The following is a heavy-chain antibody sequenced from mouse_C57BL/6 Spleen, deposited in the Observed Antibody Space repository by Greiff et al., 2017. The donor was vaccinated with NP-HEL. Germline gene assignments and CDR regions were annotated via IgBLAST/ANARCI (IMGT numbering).Heavy chain of an antibody. Sequence: VQLQQPGAELVRPGSSVKLSCKASGYTFTSYWMDWVKQRPGQGLEWIGNIYPSDSETHYTQKFKDKATLTVDKSSSTAYMQLSSLTSEDSAVYYCARAYSNYEAWFAYWGQGTLVTVSA. CDR2: IYPSDSET. D-gene: IGHD2-5*01. V-gene: IGHV1-61*01. CDR3: ARAYSNYEAWFAY. CDR1: GYTFTSYW. J-gene: IGHJ3*01.